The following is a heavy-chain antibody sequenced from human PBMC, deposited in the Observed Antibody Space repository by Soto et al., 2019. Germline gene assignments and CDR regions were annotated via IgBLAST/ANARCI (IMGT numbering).Heavy chain of an antibody. V-gene: IGHV3-21*01. J-gene: IGHJ4*02. CDR3: ARDLLRIIAVAGKGDY. CDR1: GFTFSSYS. D-gene: IGHD6-19*01. Sequence: GGSLRLSCAASGFTFSSYSMNWVRQAPGKGLEWVSSISSSSSYIYYADSVKGRFTISRDNAKNSLYLQMNSLRAEDTAVYYCARDLLRIIAVAGKGDYWGQGTLVTSPQ. CDR2: ISSSSSYI.